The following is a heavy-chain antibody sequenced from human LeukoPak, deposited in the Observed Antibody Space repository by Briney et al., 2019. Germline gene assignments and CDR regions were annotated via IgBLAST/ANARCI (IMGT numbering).Heavy chain of an antibody. CDR1: GGSISSSSYY. CDR2: IYYSGST. Sequence: SETLSLTCTVSGGSISSSSYYWGWIRQPPGRGLEWIGSIYYSGSTYYNPSLKSRVTISVDTSKNQFSLKLSSVTAADTAVYYCARLDGYSYGYNYYYYMDVWGKGTTVTVSS. CDR3: ARLDGYSYGYNYYYYMDV. D-gene: IGHD5-18*01. J-gene: IGHJ6*03. V-gene: IGHV4-39*07.